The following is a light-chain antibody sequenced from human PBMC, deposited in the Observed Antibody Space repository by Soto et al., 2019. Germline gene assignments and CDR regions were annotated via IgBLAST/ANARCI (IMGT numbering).Light chain of an antibody. CDR1: QSIGRY. Sequence: EIVLTQSPATLSLSPGERVTLSCRASQSIGRYLAWYQHKPGQAPRLLIYDASNRATGIPARFSGSGSGTDSTLTISSLEPEDLADYYCQQRANWLTFGGGTKVEIK. V-gene: IGKV3-11*01. CDR3: QQRANWLT. CDR2: DAS. J-gene: IGKJ4*01.